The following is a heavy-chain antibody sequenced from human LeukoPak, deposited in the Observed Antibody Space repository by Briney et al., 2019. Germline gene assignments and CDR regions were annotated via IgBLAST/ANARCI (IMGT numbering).Heavy chain of an antibody. CDR3: ARDRYCSGGSCYSNWFDP. Sequence: ASVKAFWKASGYTFNGYYMHLVRQAPGQGLDWMECINPTSGGTNYAQKFQGRVTMTRDTSISTAYMELSRLRSDDTAVYYCARDRYCSGGSCYSNWFDPWGQGTLVTVSS. CDR2: INPTSGGT. CDR1: GYTFNGYY. V-gene: IGHV1-2*02. D-gene: IGHD2-15*01. J-gene: IGHJ5*02.